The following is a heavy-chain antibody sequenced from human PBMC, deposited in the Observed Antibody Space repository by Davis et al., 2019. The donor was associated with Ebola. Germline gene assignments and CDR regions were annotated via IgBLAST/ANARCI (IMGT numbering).Heavy chain of an antibody. CDR1: GYTFTNNG. Sequence: ASVKVSCKASGYTFTNNGISWVRQAPGQGLEWMAWISTDDGHTYYAQNVQGRVTMTRDTSINTAHMELSGLRSDDTAVYYCARDDKVMHFDYWGQGTLVTVTS. CDR3: ARDDKVMHFDY. CDR2: ISTDDGHT. J-gene: IGHJ4*02. V-gene: IGHV1-18*01. D-gene: IGHD3-16*01.